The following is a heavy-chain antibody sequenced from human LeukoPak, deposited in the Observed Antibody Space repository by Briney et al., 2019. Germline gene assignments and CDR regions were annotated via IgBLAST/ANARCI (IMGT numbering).Heavy chain of an antibody. V-gene: IGHV3-11*04. CDR3: ASAGYSYGFIDY. Sequence: GGSLRLSCAASGFTFSDYYMSWIRQAPGKGLEWVSCISSSGSTIYCADSVKGRFTISRDNAKNTLYLQMNSLRAEDTAVYYCASAGYSYGFIDYWGQGTLVTVSS. CDR2: ISSSGSTI. D-gene: IGHD5-18*01. CDR1: GFTFSDYY. J-gene: IGHJ4*02.